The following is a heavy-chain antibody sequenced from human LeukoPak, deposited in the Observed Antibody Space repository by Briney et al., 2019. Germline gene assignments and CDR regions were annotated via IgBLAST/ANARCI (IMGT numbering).Heavy chain of an antibody. CDR2: IYTSGST. Sequence: SQTLSLTCTVSGGSISSGSYYWSWIRQPAGKGLEWIGRIYTSGSTNYSPSLKSRVTISVDTSKNQFSLKLSSVTAADTAVYYCARFRRQPLLYVDYWGQGTLVTVSS. V-gene: IGHV4-61*02. J-gene: IGHJ4*02. CDR3: ARFRRQPLLYVDY. CDR1: GGSISSGSYY. D-gene: IGHD2-2*02.